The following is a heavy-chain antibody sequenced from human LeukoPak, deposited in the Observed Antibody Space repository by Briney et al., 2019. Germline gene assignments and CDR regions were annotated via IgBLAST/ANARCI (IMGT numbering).Heavy chain of an antibody. V-gene: IGHV4-4*09. Sequence: PSETLSLTCTVSGGSINSYYWSWIRQPPGKGLEWIGCIYSSGSTSYNPSLQSRVTISLDTSKNQFSLKLSSVTAADTAVYYCARSGYSSGWYYSDYWGQGTLVTVSS. CDR2: IYSSGST. CDR3: ARSGYSSGWYYSDY. J-gene: IGHJ4*02. D-gene: IGHD6-19*01. CDR1: GGSINSYY.